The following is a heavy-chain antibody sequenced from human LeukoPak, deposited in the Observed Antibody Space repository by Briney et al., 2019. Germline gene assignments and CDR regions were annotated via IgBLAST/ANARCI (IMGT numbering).Heavy chain of an antibody. D-gene: IGHD3-3*01. J-gene: IGHJ4*02. CDR3: ARGYDFWSGSDY. Sequence: GGSLRLSCAASGFTVSSNYMSWVRQAPGKGPEWVSVIYSGGSTYYADSVKGQFTISRDNSKNTLYLQMNSLRAEDTAVYYCARGYDFWSGSDYWGQGTLVTVSS. CDR1: GFTVSSNY. CDR2: IYSGGST. V-gene: IGHV3-53*01.